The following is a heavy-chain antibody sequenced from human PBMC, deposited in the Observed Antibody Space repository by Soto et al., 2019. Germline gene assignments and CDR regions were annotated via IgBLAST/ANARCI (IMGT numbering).Heavy chain of an antibody. CDR2: ISYDGSNK. V-gene: IGHV3-30-3*01. Sequence: GGSLRLSCAASGFTFSSYAMHWVRQAPGKGLEWVAVISYDGSNKYYADSVKGRFTISRDNSKNTLYLQMNSLRAEDTAVYYCARDLLRYFDWLLYPDYWGQGTLVTVS. CDR1: GFTFSSYA. D-gene: IGHD3-9*01. J-gene: IGHJ4*02. CDR3: ARDLLRYFDWLLYPDY.